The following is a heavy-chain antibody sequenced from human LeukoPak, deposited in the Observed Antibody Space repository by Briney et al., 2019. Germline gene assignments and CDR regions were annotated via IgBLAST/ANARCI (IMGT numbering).Heavy chain of an antibody. V-gene: IGHV1-2*02. CDR2: INPNSGDT. CDR1: KYTFTGYY. J-gene: IGHJ6*02. CDR3: SRGWPDCSGNNCFPIWVEYDGLGV. D-gene: IGHD2-15*01. Sequence: GASVKVSCKASKYTFTGYYIHWVRQAPGQGLEWMGWINPNSGDTKYAQKFQGRVTMTRDTSINTAFMELSRLRSDDTAVYYCSRGWPDCSGNNCFPIWVEYDGLGVWGQGTTVTVSS.